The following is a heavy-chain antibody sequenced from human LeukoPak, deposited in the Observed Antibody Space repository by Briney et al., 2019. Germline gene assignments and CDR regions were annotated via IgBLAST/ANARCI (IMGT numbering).Heavy chain of an antibody. CDR2: MNPNSGNT. CDR3: ARGHDAFDI. J-gene: IGHJ3*02. Sequence: ASVKVSCKASGGTFSSYAINWVRQATGQGLEWMGWMNPNSGNTGYAQKFQGRVTITRNTSISTAYMELSSLRSEDTAVYYCARGHDAFDIWGQGTMVTVSS. V-gene: IGHV1-8*03. CDR1: GGTFSSYA.